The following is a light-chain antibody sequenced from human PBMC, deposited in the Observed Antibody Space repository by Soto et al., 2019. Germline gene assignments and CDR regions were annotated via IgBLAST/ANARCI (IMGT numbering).Light chain of an antibody. Sequence: DIQMTQSPSSVSASVGDRVTITCQASQGISRSLAWYQQKPGKAPKLLIYDASNLETGVPSRFSGSGSGTDFTFTISSLQPEDIATYYCQQYDNLLTFGGGTKVDIK. CDR2: DAS. CDR1: QGISRS. CDR3: QQYDNLLT. V-gene: IGKV1-33*01. J-gene: IGKJ4*01.